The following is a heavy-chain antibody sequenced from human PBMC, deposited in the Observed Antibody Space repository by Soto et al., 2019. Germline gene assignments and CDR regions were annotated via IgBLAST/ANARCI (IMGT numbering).Heavy chain of an antibody. Sequence: SETLSLTCAVYGGSFSGYSWTWIRQPPGTGLEWIGEINHTGSTNYNPSLKSRVTISVDTSKNQFSLKLTSVTAADTAVYYCARHKITGHCDYWGQGTLVTVHS. V-gene: IGHV4-34*01. D-gene: IGHD2-8*02. CDR2: INHTGST. J-gene: IGHJ4*02. CDR3: ARHKITGHCDY. CDR1: GGSFSGYS.